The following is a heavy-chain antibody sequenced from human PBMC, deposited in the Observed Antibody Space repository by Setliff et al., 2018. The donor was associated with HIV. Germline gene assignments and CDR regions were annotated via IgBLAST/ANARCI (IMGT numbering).Heavy chain of an antibody. CDR2: ISYDGNNK. Sequence: PGGSLRLSCAASGFSFSNYAMHWVRQAPGKGLEWVAVISYDGNNKYYADSVKGRFTISRDNSKNTLYLQMNSLRAEDTAVYYWARPLLQQLVLGINWFDPWGQGTLVTVSS. D-gene: IGHD6-13*01. CDR3: ARPLLQQLVLGINWFDP. J-gene: IGHJ5*02. V-gene: IGHV3-30-3*01. CDR1: GFSFSNYA.